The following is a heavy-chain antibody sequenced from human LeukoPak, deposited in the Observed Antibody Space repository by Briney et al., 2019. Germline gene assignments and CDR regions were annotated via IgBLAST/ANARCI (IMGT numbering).Heavy chain of an antibody. Sequence: GGSLRLSCAASGFTFSSYAMSWVRQAPGKGLEWVSAISGSGGGTYYADSVKGRFTISRDNSKNTLYLQMNSLRAEDTAVYYYPKPIAKRVFDYWGQGTLVTVSS. D-gene: IGHD2-15*01. J-gene: IGHJ4*02. V-gene: IGHV3-23*01. CDR1: GFTFSSYA. CDR3: PKPIAKRVFDY. CDR2: ISGSGGGT.